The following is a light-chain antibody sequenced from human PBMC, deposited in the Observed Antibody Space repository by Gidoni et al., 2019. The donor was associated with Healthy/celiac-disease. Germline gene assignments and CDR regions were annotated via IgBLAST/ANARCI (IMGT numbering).Light chain of an antibody. Sequence: DIPMTQSPYSLSASVGDRVTITCQASQDISNYLNWYQQNPGKAPKLLIYDSFNVETGVPSRFSGSGSGTDFTFTISSLQPEDIATYYCQQYDNLPTFGGGTKVEIK. CDR1: QDISNY. CDR3: QQYDNLPT. CDR2: DSF. J-gene: IGKJ4*01. V-gene: IGKV1-33*01.